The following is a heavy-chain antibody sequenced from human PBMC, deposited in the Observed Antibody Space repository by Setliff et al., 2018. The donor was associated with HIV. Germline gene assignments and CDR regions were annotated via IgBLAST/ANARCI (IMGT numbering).Heavy chain of an antibody. D-gene: IGHD7-27*01. CDR3: ARRKTGDPRHAFDV. CDR1: GYYFTTYW. J-gene: IGHJ3*01. V-gene: IGHV5-51*01. CDR2: IFPGDSDT. Sequence: GESLKISCKTSGYYFTTYWIAWVRQMPGKGLEWMGTIFPGDSDTRYSPSFQGRVIVSAFKSITTAYLQWSSLKSSDTAMYYCARRKTGDPRHAFDVWGRGTMVTVSS.